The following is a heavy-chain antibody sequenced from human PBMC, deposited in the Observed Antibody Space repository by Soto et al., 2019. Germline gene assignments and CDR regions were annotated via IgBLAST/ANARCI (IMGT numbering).Heavy chain of an antibody. Sequence: QVQLVESGGGVVQPGRSLRLSCAASGFTFSNYAMFWVRQAPGKGLEWVAVISYDGRNKYYADSVKGGFTISRDNSKNTLYLQMNSLRAEDTAVYYCARSSITMIRDGMDVWGQGTTVTVSS. CDR1: GFTFSNYA. J-gene: IGHJ6*02. CDR3: ARSSITMIRDGMDV. D-gene: IGHD3-22*01. CDR2: ISYDGRNK. V-gene: IGHV3-30*04.